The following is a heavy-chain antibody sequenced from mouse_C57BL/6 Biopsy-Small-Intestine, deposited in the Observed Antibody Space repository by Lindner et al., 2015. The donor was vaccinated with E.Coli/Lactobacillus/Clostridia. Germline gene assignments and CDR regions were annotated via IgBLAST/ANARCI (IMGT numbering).Heavy chain of an antibody. J-gene: IGHJ4*01. V-gene: IGHV1-66*01. D-gene: IGHD3-2*01. CDR1: GYSFTSHA. CDR2: STVKTGNT. Sequence: SVNVSCKTSGYSFTSHALHWVRQAPERGLNGWDGSTVKTGNTKYADKFQGRVTISRDTSATTVYLELRSLKSEDTAVYYCAKDRFNWNDFDHWGQGTLVTVSS. CDR3: AKDRFNWNDFDH.